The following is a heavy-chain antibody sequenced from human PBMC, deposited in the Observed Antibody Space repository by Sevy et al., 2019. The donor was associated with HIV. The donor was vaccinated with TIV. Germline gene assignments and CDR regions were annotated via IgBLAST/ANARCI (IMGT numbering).Heavy chain of an antibody. CDR3: ARDKVVATSIDY. D-gene: IGHD5-12*01. CDR2: ISSSSSYI. V-gene: IGHV3-21*01. Sequence: GGSLRLSCAASGFTFSSYSMNWVRQAPGKGLEWVSSISSSSSYIYYADSVKGRFTISRDNAKNSLYLQMNSLRAEDTAVYYCARDKVVATSIDYWGQGTLFTVSS. J-gene: IGHJ4*02. CDR1: GFTFSSYS.